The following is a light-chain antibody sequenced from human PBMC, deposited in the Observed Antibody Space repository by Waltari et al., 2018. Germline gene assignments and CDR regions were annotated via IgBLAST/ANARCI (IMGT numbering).Light chain of an antibody. J-gene: IGLJ1*01. CDR1: SSDVGNYNY. CDR3: SSYSSISFLV. CDR2: EVN. V-gene: IGLV2-14*01. Sequence: QSALTQPASVSGSPGQSITISCTGTSSDVGNYNYVSWYQQHPGKAPKIMIHEVNNRPSGVSNRFSGSKSGDTASLTISGLQGEDEADYYCSSYSSISFLVFGSGTTVTVL.